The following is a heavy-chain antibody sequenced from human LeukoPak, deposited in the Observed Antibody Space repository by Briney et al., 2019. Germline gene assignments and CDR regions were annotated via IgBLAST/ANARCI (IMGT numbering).Heavy chain of an antibody. CDR2: IIPIFGTP. Sequence: ASVKVSCKASGGTFSSYAISWVRQAPGQGLEWMGGIIPIFGTPNYAQKFQGRVTITADESTSTAYMELSSLRSEDTAVYYCATRILRFLEWEPTNYYYYYGMDVWGQGTTVTVSS. D-gene: IGHD3-3*01. CDR1: GGTFSSYA. J-gene: IGHJ6*02. V-gene: IGHV1-69*13. CDR3: ATRILRFLEWEPTNYYYYYGMDV.